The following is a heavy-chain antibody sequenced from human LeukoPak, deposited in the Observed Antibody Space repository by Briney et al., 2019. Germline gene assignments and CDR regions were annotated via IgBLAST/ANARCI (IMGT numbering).Heavy chain of an antibody. CDR2: ISGSGAST. Sequence: GGSLRLSCAASGFSFSTYAMSWVRQAPGKGLEWVSAISGSGASTYYADSVKGRFTISRDNSKNTVYLQMNSLRAEDTAVYYCAKAGYTSGLTWGQGTLVTVSS. J-gene: IGHJ5*02. D-gene: IGHD6-19*01. CDR1: GFSFSTYA. V-gene: IGHV3-23*01. CDR3: AKAGYTSGLT.